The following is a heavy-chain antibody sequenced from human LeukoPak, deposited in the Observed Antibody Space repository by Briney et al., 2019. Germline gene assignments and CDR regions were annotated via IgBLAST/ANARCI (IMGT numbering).Heavy chain of an antibody. V-gene: IGHV3-48*03. Sequence: GGSLRLSCAASGFTLSSYEMNWVRQAPGKGLEWVSYISISGSTIYYADSVKGRFTISRDNAKNSLYLQMNSLRGEDTAVYYCARDLDYYFDYWGQGTLVTVSS. J-gene: IGHJ4*02. CDR1: GFTLSSYE. CDR3: ARDLDYYFDY. CDR2: ISISGSTI. D-gene: IGHD3-9*01.